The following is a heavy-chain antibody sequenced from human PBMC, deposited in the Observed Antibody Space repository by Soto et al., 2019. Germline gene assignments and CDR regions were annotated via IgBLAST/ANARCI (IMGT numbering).Heavy chain of an antibody. J-gene: IGHJ4*02. CDR2: INSDGSST. D-gene: IGHD6-19*01. V-gene: IGHV3-74*01. Sequence: SGFTFSSYWMHWVRQAPGKGLVWVSRINSDGSSTTYADSVKGRFTISRDNAKNTLYLQMNSLRAEDTAVYYCVRGEGGWETYWGQGTLVTVSS. CDR3: VRGEGGWETY. CDR1: GFTFSSYW.